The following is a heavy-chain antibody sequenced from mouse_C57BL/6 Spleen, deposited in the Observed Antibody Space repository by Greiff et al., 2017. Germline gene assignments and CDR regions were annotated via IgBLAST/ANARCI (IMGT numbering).Heavy chain of an antibody. Sequence: QVQLQQSGAELVKPGASVKLSCKASGYTFTEYTIHWVKQRSGQGLEWIGWFYPGSGSIKYNEKFKDKATLTADKSSSTVYMELSRLTSEDSAVYCCARHEVDPTVPLYWYFDVWGTGTTVTVSS. D-gene: IGHD1-1*01. J-gene: IGHJ1*03. CDR2: FYPGSGSI. CDR1: GYTFTEYT. CDR3: ARHEVDPTVPLYWYFDV. V-gene: IGHV1-62-2*01.